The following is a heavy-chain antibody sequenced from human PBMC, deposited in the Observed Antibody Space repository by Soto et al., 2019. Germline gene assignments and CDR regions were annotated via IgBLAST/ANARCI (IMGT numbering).Heavy chain of an antibody. J-gene: IGHJ5*02. V-gene: IGHV1-69*13. CDR3: ARITYDSSGYYYVGEWFDP. CDR2: IIPIFGTA. D-gene: IGHD3-22*01. CDR1: GGTFSSYA. Sequence: SVKVSCKASGGTFSSYAISWVRQAPGQGLEWMGGIIPIFGTANYAQKFQGRVTITADESTSTAYMELSSLRSEDTAVYYCARITYDSSGYYYVGEWFDPWCQGTVVTVSS.